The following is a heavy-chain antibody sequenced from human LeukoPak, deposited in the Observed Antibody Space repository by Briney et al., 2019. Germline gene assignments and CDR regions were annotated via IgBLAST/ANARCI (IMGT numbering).Heavy chain of an antibody. J-gene: IGHJ4*02. CDR2: IFGSTGST. V-gene: IGHV3-23*01. CDR1: GFTFTNYA. CDR3: GRSGYMYDSGD. D-gene: IGHD3-22*01. Sequence: GGSLRLSCVASGFTFTNYAMSWVRQAPGKGLEWVSGIFGSTGSTYYADSVKGRVTISRDNSRNTVYLQMNNLRADDTAVYYCGRSGYMYDSGDWGQGTLVTVSS.